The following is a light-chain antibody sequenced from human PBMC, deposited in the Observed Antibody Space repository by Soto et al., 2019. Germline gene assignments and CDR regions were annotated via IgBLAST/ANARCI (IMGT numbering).Light chain of an antibody. Sequence: EIVLTQSPGTLSLSPGERATLFCRASQSFTTSQLAWYQQRPGQAPRVLSFGASRRATGIPDRFSGSGSGTDFTLTLRRLQPEDSAGYYCQQYASSPRTFGQGTQVEIK. CDR3: QQYASSPRT. J-gene: IGKJ1*01. CDR1: QSFTTSQ. V-gene: IGKV3-20*01. CDR2: GAS.